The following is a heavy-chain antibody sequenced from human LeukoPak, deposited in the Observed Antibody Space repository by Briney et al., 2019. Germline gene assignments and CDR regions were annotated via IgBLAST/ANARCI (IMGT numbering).Heavy chain of an antibody. CDR2: FCHSRST. Sequence: SETVPLTCADSGCSISDTNWWSWVHQPPGKGLEWIEEFCHSRSTNHKASLRRRVTKSLDKCKNQCSLKLSSVTASDTAVYYCARSVGRDFDYWGPGTLVTVSS. J-gene: IGHJ4*02. CDR3: ARSVGRDFDY. CDR1: GCSISDTNW. V-gene: IGHV4-4*02.